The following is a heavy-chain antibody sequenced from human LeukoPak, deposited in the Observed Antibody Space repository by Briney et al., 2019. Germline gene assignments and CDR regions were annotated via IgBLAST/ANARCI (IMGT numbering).Heavy chain of an antibody. CDR1: GGTFSSYA. CDR3: ARVLTGAFDI. V-gene: IGHV1-69*05. J-gene: IGHJ3*02. CDR2: IIPIFGTA. Sequence: SVKVSCKASGGTFSSYAISWVRQAPGQGLEWMGGIIPIFGTANYAQKFQGRVTITTDESTSTAYMEPSSLRSEDTAVYYCARVLTGAFDIWGQGTMVTVSS. D-gene: IGHD7-27*01.